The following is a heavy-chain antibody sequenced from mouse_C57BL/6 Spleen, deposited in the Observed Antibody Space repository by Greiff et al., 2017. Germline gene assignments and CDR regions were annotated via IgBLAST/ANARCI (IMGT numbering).Heavy chain of an antibody. CDR2: ISSGGDYI. CDR3: TREDHGYFDY. V-gene: IGHV5-9-1*02. J-gene: IGHJ2*01. CDR1: GFTFSSYA. Sequence: EVQRVESGEGLVKPGGSLKLSCAATGFTFSSYAMSWVRQTPEKRLEWVAYISSGGDYIYYADTVKGRLTISGDNARNTLYLQMSSLKSEDTAMYYCTREDHGYFDYWGQGTTLTVSS.